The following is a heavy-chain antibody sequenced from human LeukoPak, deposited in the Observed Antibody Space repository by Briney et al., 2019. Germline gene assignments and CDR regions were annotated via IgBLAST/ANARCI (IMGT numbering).Heavy chain of an antibody. Sequence: SETLSLTCAVSGGSISSGAYSWSWIRQPPGKGLECIGYIYHTGNNYYNPSLESRVAMSADRSKNQFSLRLSSVTAAGTAVYYCARFQPATGIYFFDSWGQGTLVTVSS. J-gene: IGHJ4*02. CDR1: GGSISSGAYS. D-gene: IGHD6-13*01. CDR2: IYHTGNN. CDR3: ARFQPATGIYFFDS. V-gene: IGHV4-30-2*01.